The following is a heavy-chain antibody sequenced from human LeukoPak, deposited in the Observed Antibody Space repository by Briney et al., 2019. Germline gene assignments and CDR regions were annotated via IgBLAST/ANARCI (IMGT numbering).Heavy chain of an antibody. V-gene: IGHV3-7*01. Sequence: GGSLRLSCAASGFTFSSYWMSWVRQAPGKGLEWVANIKQDGSEKYYVDSVKGRFTISRDNAKNSLYLQMNSLRAEDTAVYYCARAKRYCSGGSRYRNFDYWGQGTLVTVSS. D-gene: IGHD2-15*01. CDR2: IKQDGSEK. CDR3: ARAKRYCSGGSRYRNFDY. CDR1: GFTFSSYW. J-gene: IGHJ4*02.